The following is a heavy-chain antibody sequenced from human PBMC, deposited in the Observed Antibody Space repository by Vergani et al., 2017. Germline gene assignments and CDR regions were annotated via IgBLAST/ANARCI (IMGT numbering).Heavy chain of an antibody. J-gene: IGHJ5*02. V-gene: IGHV4-61*02. CDR2: IYTSGST. D-gene: IGHD2-15*01. CDR1: GGSISSGSYY. CDR3: ARRYCSGGSCYFDP. Sequence: QVQLQESGPGLVKPSQTLSLTCTVSGGSISSGSYYWSWIRQPAGKGLEWIGRIYTSGSTNYNPSLKSRVTISVDTSKNQFSLKLSSVTAADTAVYHCARRYCSGGSCYFDPWGQGTLVTVSS.